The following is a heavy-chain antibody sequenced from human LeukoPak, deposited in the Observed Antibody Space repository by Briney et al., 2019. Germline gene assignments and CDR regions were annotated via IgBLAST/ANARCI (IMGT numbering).Heavy chain of an antibody. J-gene: IGHJ5*02. V-gene: IGHV4-59*01. CDR2: IHYSGST. D-gene: IGHD3-22*01. CDR1: GSSISSSY. Sequence: SETLSLTCTVSGSSISSSYWNWIRQPPGRGLEWIGDIHYSGSTNYNPSLKSRVTISVDTSKNQFSLKLSSVTTADTAVYYCARGGSSGSNWLDPWGQGTLVTVSS. CDR3: ARGGSSGSNWLDP.